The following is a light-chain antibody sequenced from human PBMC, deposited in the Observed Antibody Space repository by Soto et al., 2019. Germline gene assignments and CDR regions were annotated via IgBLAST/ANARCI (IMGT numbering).Light chain of an antibody. Sequence: DIQMTQSPSSLSASVGXRVTITCRASLPISNYLAWNQQKPGKIPNLLIYAASTLQAGVPSRFSGSGSGTDFTLTISSLQPEDVAAYYCQKYNSAPLTFGGGTKVDIK. J-gene: IGKJ4*01. CDR1: LPISNY. CDR3: QKYNSAPLT. V-gene: IGKV1-27*01. CDR2: AAS.